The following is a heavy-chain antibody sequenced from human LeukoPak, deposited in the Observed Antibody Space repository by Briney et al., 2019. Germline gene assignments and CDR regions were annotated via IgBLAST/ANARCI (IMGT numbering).Heavy chain of an antibody. CDR3: ARGAVADY. CDR2: IYYSGST. D-gene: IGHD6-19*01. J-gene: IGHJ4*02. V-gene: IGHV4-39*07. CDR1: GGSISSSSYY. Sequence: PSETLSLTGTVFGGSISSSSYYWGWIRQPPGKGLEWIGSIYYSGSTYYNPSLKSRVTISVDTSKNQFSLKLSSVTAADTAVYYCARGAVADYWGQGTLVTVSS.